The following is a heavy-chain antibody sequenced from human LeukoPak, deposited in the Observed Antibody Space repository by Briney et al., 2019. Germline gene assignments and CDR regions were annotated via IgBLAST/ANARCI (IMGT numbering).Heavy chain of an antibody. V-gene: IGHV1-3*01. D-gene: IGHD6-13*01. CDR2: INAGNGNT. CDR3: ARRYVGSSWYGVDY. CDR1: GYTFTSYA. J-gene: IGHJ4*02. Sequence: ASVTVSCKASGYTFTSYAMHWVRQAPGQRLEWMGWINAGNGNTKYSQKFQGRVTITRDTSASTAYMELSSLRSEDTAVYYCARRYVGSSWYGVDYWGQGTLVTVSS.